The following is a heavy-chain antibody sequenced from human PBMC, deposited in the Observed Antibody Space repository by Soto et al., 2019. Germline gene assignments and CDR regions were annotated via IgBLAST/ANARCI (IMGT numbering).Heavy chain of an antibody. CDR3: AKVIAARPRSAFDI. CDR1: GFTFSDYY. J-gene: IGHJ3*02. Sequence: PGGSLRLSCAASGFTFSDYYMSWIRQAPGKGLEWVSYISSSGSTIYYADSVKGRFTISRDNAKNSLYLQMNSLRAEDTAVYYCAKVIAARPRSAFDIWGQGTMVTVSS. CDR2: ISSSGSTI. D-gene: IGHD6-6*01. V-gene: IGHV3-11*01.